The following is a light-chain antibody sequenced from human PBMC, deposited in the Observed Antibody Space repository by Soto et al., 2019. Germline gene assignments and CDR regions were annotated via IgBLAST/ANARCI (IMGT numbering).Light chain of an antibody. CDR2: DNT. Sequence: QSVLIQPPSVSGTPGQRVTITCSCGRSNIGTKTVNWYQNLQGSAPKLVIYDNTRRPSGVPARFSGSNSGTSASLAISGLQSEDEAHDDCASWDDSVGGWMFGGGTKLTVL. CDR3: ASWDDSVGGWM. V-gene: IGLV1-44*01. J-gene: IGLJ3*02. CDR1: RSNIGTKT.